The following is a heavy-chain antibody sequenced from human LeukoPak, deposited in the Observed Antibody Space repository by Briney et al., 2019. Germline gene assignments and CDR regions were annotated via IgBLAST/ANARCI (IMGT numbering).Heavy chain of an antibody. J-gene: IGHJ4*02. CDR2: ISSSSSYI. CDR3: TRVYNDGWYVDY. Sequence: GGSLRLSCAASGFTFSSYSMNWVRQAPGKGLEWVSSISSSSSYIYYADSVKGRFTISRDNAKNSLYLQMNGLRVDDTAVYFCTRVYNDGWYVDYWGQGTLVTVSS. CDR1: GFTFSSYS. D-gene: IGHD3-3*01. V-gene: IGHV3-21*01.